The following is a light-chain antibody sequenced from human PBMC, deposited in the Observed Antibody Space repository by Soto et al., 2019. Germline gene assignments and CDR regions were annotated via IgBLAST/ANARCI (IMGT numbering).Light chain of an antibody. CDR1: QSVSSSY. CDR2: GAS. V-gene: IGKV3-20*01. Sequence: IVLEKSRWTVSCAGKARRPRSGRARQSVSSSYLAWYQQKPGQAPRLLIYGASSRATGIPDRFSGSGSGTDFTLTISILESEDFALYYCQEYGSSPGNIGQGTKVDIK. J-gene: IGKJ1*01. CDR3: QEYGSSPGN.